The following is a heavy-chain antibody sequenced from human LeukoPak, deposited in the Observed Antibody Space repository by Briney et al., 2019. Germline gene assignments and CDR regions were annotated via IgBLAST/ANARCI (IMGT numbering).Heavy chain of an antibody. CDR2: ISGSGGST. CDR1: GFTFSSYA. CDR3: AKRKVVGNGGYYHTGPFQH. V-gene: IGHV3-23*01. D-gene: IGHD3-22*01. J-gene: IGHJ1*01. Sequence: PGGSLRLSCAASGFTFSSYAMSWVRQAPGKGLEWVSAISGSGGSTYYADSVKGRFTISRDNSKNTLYLQMNSLRAEDTAVYYCAKRKVVGNGGYYHTGPFQHWGQGTLVTVSS.